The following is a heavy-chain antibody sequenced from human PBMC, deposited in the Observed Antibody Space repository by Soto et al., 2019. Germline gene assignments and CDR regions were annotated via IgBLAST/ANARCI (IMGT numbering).Heavy chain of an antibody. V-gene: IGHV5-51*01. J-gene: IGHJ6*03. D-gene: IGHD2-15*01. CDR2: IYPGDSDT. CDR3: ARFGRTGGLPFGSDYYYYYYMDF. Sequence: PGESLKISCKGSGYSFTSYWIGWVRQMPGKGLEWMGIIYPGDSDTRYSPSFQGQVTISADKSISTAYLQWSSLKASDTAMYYCARFGRTGGLPFGSDYYYYYYMDFWGQGTSVPVSS. CDR1: GYSFTSYW.